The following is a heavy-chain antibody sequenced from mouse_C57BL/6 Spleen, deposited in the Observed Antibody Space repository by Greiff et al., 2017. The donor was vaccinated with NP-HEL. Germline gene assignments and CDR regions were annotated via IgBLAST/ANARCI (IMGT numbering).Heavy chain of an antibody. J-gene: IGHJ4*01. CDR1: GFTFSSYA. CDR3: TRYYYYGSSYYYAMDY. V-gene: IGHV5-9-1*02. Sequence: VQLKESGEGLVKPGGSLKLSCAASGFTFSSYAMSWVRQTPEKRLEWVAYISSGGDYIYYADTVKGRFTISTDTACNTLYLQMSSLTSEDTSMYYGTRYYYYGSSYYYAMDYWGQGISVTVSS. D-gene: IGHD1-1*01. CDR2: ISSGGDYI.